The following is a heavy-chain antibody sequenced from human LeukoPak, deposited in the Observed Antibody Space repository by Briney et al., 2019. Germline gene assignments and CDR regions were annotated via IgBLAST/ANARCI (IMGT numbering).Heavy chain of an antibody. CDR2: IYYSGST. D-gene: IGHD3-10*01. CDR1: GGSISSSSYY. V-gene: IGHV4-39*07. CDR3: ARDYGSGSYRVGFDY. Sequence: SETLSLTCTVSGGSISSSSYYWGWIRQPPGKGLEWIGSIYYSGSTYYNPSLKSRVTTSVDTSKNQFSLKLSSVTAADTAVYYCARDYGSGSYRVGFDYWGQGTLVTVSS. J-gene: IGHJ4*02.